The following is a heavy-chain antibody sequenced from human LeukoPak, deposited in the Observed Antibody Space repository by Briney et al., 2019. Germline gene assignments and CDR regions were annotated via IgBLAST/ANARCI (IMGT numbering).Heavy chain of an antibody. J-gene: IGHJ4*02. Sequence: ASETLSLTCTVSGYSISSGYYWGWIRPPPGKGLEWIGSIYHSGSTYYNPSLESRVTISVDTSKNHFSLKLSSVTAADTAVYYCARESTVAGKTLFDYWGQGTLVTVSS. D-gene: IGHD6-19*01. V-gene: IGHV4-38-2*02. CDR2: IYHSGST. CDR3: ARESTVAGKTLFDY. CDR1: GYSISSGYY.